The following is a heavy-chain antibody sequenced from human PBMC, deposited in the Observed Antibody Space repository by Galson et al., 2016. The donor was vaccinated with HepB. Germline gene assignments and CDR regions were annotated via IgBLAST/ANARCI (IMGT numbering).Heavy chain of an antibody. Sequence: SLRLSCAASGFPFSRYWMHWVRQAPGKGLVWVSRINSDGSSTTYADSVKGRFTISRNNAKNTLYLQMNSLRAEDTALYYCVREDYGYDPTYYYYYGMDDWGQGTTVSVSS. V-gene: IGHV3-74*01. CDR1: GFPFSRYW. D-gene: IGHD4-17*01. CDR3: VREDYGYDPTYYYYYGMDD. CDR2: INSDGSST. J-gene: IGHJ6*02.